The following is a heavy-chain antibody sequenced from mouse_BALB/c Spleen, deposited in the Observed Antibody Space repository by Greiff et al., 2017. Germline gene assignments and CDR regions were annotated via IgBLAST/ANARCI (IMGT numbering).Heavy chain of an antibody. J-gene: IGHJ4*01. Sequence: EVQLQESGGGLVKPGGSLKLSCAASGFTFSDYYMYWVRQTPEKRLEWVATISDGGSYTYYPDSVKGRFTISRDNAKNNLYLQMSSLKSEDTAMYYCARAYGNYYAMDYWGQGTSVTVSS. CDR3: ARAYGNYYAMDY. V-gene: IGHV5-4*02. CDR1: GFTFSDYY. D-gene: IGHD2-10*02. CDR2: ISDGGSYT.